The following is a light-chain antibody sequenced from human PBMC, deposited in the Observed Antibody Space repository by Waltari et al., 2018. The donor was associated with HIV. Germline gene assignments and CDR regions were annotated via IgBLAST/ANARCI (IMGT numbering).Light chain of an antibody. CDR3: ETWDTNTEV. V-gene: IGLV4-60*03. CDR1: RRHNTYI. CDR2: LEGSGSY. J-gene: IGLJ3*02. Sequence: QPVLTQSSSASASLGSSVKLTCTLDRRHNTYIITWHPQQPGKAPQYLMKLEGSGSYRRGSAVPDRFSGSSSGADRYLTISNLQSEDEADYYCETWDTNTEVFGGGTKLTVL.